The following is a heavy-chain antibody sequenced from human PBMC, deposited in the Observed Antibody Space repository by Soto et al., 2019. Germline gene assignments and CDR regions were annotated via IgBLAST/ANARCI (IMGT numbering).Heavy chain of an antibody. CDR2: LYYSGST. J-gene: IGHJ6*02. CDR3: GRYGGGGSSSTHNGMAV. V-gene: IGHV4-59*08. Sequence: PSETLSLSCTVSSGSISSYFWSWIRQPPGKGLEWIGYLYYSGSTNYNPSLKSRVTISVDTSKNQFSLNLTSVTAADTAVYYCGRYGGGGSSSTHNGMAVWGQGTTVTVSS. D-gene: IGHD3-10*01. CDR1: SGSISSYF.